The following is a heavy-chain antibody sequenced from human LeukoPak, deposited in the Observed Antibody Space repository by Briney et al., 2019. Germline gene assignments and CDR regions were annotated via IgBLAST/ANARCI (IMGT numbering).Heavy chain of an antibody. CDR1: GYTFTSYY. D-gene: IGHD2-21*01. CDR3: AREKWPVAIAIGEFDY. V-gene: IGHV1-46*03. Sequence: ASVKVSCKASGYTFTSYYMHWVRQAPGQGLEWMGIINPSGGSTSYAQKFQGRVTMTRDTSTSTVYMELSSLRSEDTAVYYCAREKWPVAIAIGEFDYWGQGTLVTVSS. J-gene: IGHJ4*02. CDR2: INPSGGST.